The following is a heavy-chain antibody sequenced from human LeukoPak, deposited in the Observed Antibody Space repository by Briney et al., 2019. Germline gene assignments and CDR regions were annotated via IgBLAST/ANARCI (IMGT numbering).Heavy chain of an antibody. CDR2: ISSSSSYI. CDR3: ARGILGIDAFDI. V-gene: IGHV3-21*01. J-gene: IGHJ3*02. CDR1: GFTFSSYW. D-gene: IGHD7-27*01. Sequence: PGGSLRLSCAASGFTFSSYWMNWVRQAPGKGLEWVSSISSSSSYIYYADSVKGRFTISRDNAKNSLYLQMNSLRAEDTAVYYCARGILGIDAFDIWGQGTMVTVSS.